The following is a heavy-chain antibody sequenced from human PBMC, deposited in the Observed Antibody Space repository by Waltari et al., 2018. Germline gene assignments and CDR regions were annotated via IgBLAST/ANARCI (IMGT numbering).Heavy chain of an antibody. CDR2: IFGSGGST. D-gene: IGHD3-10*01. Sequence: EMQLLESGGGLVQPGGSLRLSCAASGFTFSSYAMSWVRQAPGKGLEWFSSIFGSGGSTYYADSVKGRFTISRDNSKNTLYLQMNSLRAEDTAVYYCAKGGFRELLFLDYWGQGTLVTVSS. CDR3: AKGGFRELLFLDY. J-gene: IGHJ4*02. CDR1: GFTFSSYA. V-gene: IGHV3-23*01.